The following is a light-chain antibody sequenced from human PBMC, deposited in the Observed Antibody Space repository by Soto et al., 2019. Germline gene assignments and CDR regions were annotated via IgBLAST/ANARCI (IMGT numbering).Light chain of an antibody. CDR2: GAS. V-gene: IGKV3-20*01. J-gene: IGKJ1*01. CDR1: QSVSSSY. CDR3: QQYGSSPWT. Sequence: EIVLTQSPGTLSLSPGERATLSCRASQSVSSSYLAWYQQKPGQAPRPLIYGASSRAIGIPDRFSGSGSGTDFTVTISRLGPEDVAVYYCQQYGSSPWTFGQGTNVEIK.